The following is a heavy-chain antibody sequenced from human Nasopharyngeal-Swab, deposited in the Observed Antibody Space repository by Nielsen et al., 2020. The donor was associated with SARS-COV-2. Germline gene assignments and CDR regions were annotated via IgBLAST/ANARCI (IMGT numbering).Heavy chain of an antibody. V-gene: IGHV3-7*03. CDR1: GITFSSDW. Sequence: GEALKISWAASGITFSSDWMYWVRQAPGKGLEWVANKKQDGNQKDYMDSVRGRFTLSRDNAKNSLYLQMSRLRVDDTAVYYCARLVTGTRPPDYFDNWGQGTQVTVSS. D-gene: IGHD4-11*01. CDR2: KKQDGNQK. CDR3: ARLVTGTRPPDYFDN. J-gene: IGHJ4*02.